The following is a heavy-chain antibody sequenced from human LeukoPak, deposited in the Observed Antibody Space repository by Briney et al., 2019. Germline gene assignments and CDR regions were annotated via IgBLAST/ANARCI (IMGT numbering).Heavy chain of an antibody. CDR1: GFTFDDYT. CDR3: AKDRVGSGSYYAIDY. V-gene: IGHV3-43*01. J-gene: IGHJ4*02. Sequence: HPGGSLRLSCAASGFTFDDYTMHWVRQAPGKGLGWVSLITWDGGSTYYADSVKGRFTISRDNSKNSLYLQMNSLRTEDTAFYYCAKDRVGSGSYYAIDYWGQGTLVTVSS. D-gene: IGHD1-26*01. CDR2: ITWDGGST.